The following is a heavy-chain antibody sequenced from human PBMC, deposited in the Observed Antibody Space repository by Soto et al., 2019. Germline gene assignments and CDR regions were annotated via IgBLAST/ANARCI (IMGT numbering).Heavy chain of an antibody. CDR1: GGSISSSNW. CDR3: ARVTASDYYDSSGYSSPLDY. J-gene: IGHJ4*02. CDR2: IYHSGST. D-gene: IGHD3-22*01. V-gene: IGHV4-4*02. Sequence: PSETLSLTCAVSGGSISSSNWWSWVRQPPGKGLEWIGEIYHSGSTNYNPSLKSRVTISVDKSKNQFSLKLSSVTAADTAVYYCARVTASDYYDSSGYSSPLDYWGQGTLVTVSS.